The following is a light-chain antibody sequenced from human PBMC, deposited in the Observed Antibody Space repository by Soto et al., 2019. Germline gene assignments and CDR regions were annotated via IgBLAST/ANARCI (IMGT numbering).Light chain of an antibody. J-gene: IGLJ1*01. Sequence: NFMLTQPHSVSESPGKTVTISCTRSSGSIASNYVQWYQQRPGSAPTTVIYEDNQRPSGVPDRFSGSIDSSSNSASLTISGLKTEDEAYYYCQSYDSILYVFGTGTKLTVL. CDR2: EDN. V-gene: IGLV6-57*04. CDR1: SGSIASNY. CDR3: QSYDSILYV.